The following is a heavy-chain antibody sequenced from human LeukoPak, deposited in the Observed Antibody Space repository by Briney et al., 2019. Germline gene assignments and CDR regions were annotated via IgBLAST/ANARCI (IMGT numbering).Heavy chain of an antibody. CDR1: AGSINNSNFF. J-gene: IGHJ4*02. CDR3: ARHGYDRSGFHSN. D-gene: IGHD3-22*01. V-gene: IGHV4-39*01. Sequence: SETLSLTCTVSAGSINNSNFFWGWIRQPPGRGLEWLGSIYTSGSTYSNTSLKSRVTLSIDTSKSQFSLRLTSVTAADTAVYYCARHGYDRSGFHSNWGQGTLVTVSS. CDR2: IYTSGST.